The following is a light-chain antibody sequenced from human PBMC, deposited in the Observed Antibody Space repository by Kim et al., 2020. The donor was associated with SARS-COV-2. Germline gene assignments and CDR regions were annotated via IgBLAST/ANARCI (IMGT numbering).Light chain of an antibody. CDR2: QDS. CDR1: KLGDKY. J-gene: IGLJ2*01. Sequence: VSPGQTASITCAGDKLGDKYACWYQQKPGQSPVLVIYQDSKRPSGIPERFSGSNSGNTATLTISGTQAMDEADYYCQSWDSSTVVFGGGTQLTVL. CDR3: QSWDSSTVV. V-gene: IGLV3-1*01.